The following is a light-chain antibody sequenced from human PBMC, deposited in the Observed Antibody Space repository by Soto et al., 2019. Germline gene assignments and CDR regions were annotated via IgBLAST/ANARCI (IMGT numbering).Light chain of an antibody. CDR2: DAS. Sequence: EIVMTQSPATLSVSPGDRVTLSCRASLSVGSKLAWYQHNPGQAPRLLIYDASTRATGIPARFSGSGSGTEFTLTISSLQSEDFAVYYCQQYNNWLWTFGQGTKLEIK. V-gene: IGKV3D-15*01. CDR3: QQYNNWLWT. CDR1: LSVGSK. J-gene: IGKJ1*01.